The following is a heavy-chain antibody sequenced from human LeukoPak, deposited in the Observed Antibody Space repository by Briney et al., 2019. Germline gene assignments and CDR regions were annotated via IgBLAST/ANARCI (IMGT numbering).Heavy chain of an antibody. D-gene: IGHD3-9*01. CDR3: ASHGILTDYFDY. CDR1: GFTFSSYA. V-gene: IGHV3-30*01. CDR2: ISYDGSNK. Sequence: GRSLRLSCAASGFTFSSYAMHWVRQAPGKGLEWVAVISYDGSNKYYADSVKGRFTISRDNSKNTLHLQMNSLRAEDTAVYYCASHGILTDYFDYWGQGTLVTVSS. J-gene: IGHJ4*02.